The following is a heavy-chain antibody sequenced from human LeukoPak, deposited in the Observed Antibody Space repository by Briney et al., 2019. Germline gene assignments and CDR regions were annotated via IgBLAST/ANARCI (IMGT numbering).Heavy chain of an antibody. CDR2: ISGSGGST. Sequence: GGSLRLSCAASGFTFSSYAMSWVRQAPGKGLEWVSAISGSGGSTCYADSVKGRFTISRDNSKNTLYLQMNSLRAEDTAVYYCAKDPPWSQGSPAAFDIWGQGTMVTVSS. J-gene: IGHJ3*02. CDR1: GFTFSSYA. V-gene: IGHV3-23*01. CDR3: AKDPPWSQGSPAAFDI. D-gene: IGHD2-2*01.